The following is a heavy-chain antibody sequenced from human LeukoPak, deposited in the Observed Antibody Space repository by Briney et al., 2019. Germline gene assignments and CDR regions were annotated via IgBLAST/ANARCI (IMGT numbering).Heavy chain of an antibody. V-gene: IGHV3-21*01. CDR1: GFTFSSYI. CDR3: ARSGPTYGSGSYVHVY. D-gene: IGHD3-10*01. Sequence: PGGSLRLSCAASGFTFSSYIMNCVRQAPGKGLEWVSSISSISSYIYYSDSVKGRFTLSRDKAKNSLYLQMTSLRAEDTAVYYCARSGPTYGSGSYVHVYWGQGTLVTVSS. J-gene: IGHJ4*02. CDR2: ISSISSYI.